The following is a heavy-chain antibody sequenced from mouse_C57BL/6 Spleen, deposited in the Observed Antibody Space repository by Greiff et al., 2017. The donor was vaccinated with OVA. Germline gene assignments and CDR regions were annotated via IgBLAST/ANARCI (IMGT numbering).Heavy chain of an antibody. Sequence: EVQLVESGGGLVKPGGSLKLSCAASGFTFSSYAMSWVRQTPEKRLEWVATISDGGSYTYYPDNVKGRFTISRDNAKNNLYLQMSHLKSEDTAMYYCAKSNYGFAYWVQGTLVTVSA. CDR1: GFTFSSYA. CDR2: ISDGGSYT. V-gene: IGHV5-4*01. CDR3: AKSNYGFAY. J-gene: IGHJ3*01. D-gene: IGHD2-5*01.